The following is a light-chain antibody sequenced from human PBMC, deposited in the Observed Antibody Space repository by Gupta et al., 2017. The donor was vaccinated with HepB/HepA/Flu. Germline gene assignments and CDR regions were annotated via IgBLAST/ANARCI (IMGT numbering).Light chain of an antibody. J-gene: IGLJ2*01. V-gene: IGLV3-1*01. CDR2: QDS. Sequence: SYDLIQPPSVSVSPGQTASITCSGDKLGDKYASWYQQKPGQSPVLVMYQDSKRPSGIPQRFSGSNSGNTATLTISGTQAMDESYYYCQAWDSIVVFGGGTKLTVL. CDR3: QAWDSIVV. CDR1: KLGDKY.